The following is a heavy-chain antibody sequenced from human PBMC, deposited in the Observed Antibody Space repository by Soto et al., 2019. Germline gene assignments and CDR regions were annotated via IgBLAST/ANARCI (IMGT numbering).Heavy chain of an antibody. J-gene: IGHJ4*02. V-gene: IGHV4-39*01. CDR3: AGGLSSPSAAGV. CDR1: GGSVSSSGNY. Sequence: QLQLQESGPGLVKPSETLSLTCTVSGGSVSSSGNYWGWIRQPPGKGLEWIGSVHNSGSTYYNPSLKSRVTISVDTSKNQFSLNLTSWTAADTSVYYCAGGLSSPSAAGVWGQGTLVTVSS. D-gene: IGHD6-6*01. CDR2: VHNSGST.